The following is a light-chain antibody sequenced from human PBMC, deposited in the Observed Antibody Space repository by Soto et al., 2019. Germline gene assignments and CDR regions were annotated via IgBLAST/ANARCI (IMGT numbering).Light chain of an antibody. Sequence: EVVLTQSPGTLSLSPGERATLSCRASQSISNSYLAWYQQRPGQAPRLLIYGASSRATGIPARFSGSGSGTDSTLTIGRPEPEDFAVYYCEQYGSSWTFGQGTKVEIK. CDR2: GAS. CDR1: QSISNSY. CDR3: EQYGSSWT. J-gene: IGKJ1*01. V-gene: IGKV3-20*01.